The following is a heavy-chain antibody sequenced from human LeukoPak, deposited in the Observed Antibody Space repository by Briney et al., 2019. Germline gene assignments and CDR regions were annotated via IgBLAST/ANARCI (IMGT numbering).Heavy chain of an antibody. D-gene: IGHD3-22*01. CDR2: IYYSGST. Sequence: PSETLSLICTASGGSISSSSYYWGWIRQPPGKGLEWIGSIYYSGSTYYNPSLKSRVTISVDTSKNLFSLMLSSVTAADTAIYYCARYSSSYYHDSAYWGHGTLVTVSS. CDR3: ARYSSSYYHDSAY. V-gene: IGHV4-39*01. CDR1: GGSISSSSYY. J-gene: IGHJ4*01.